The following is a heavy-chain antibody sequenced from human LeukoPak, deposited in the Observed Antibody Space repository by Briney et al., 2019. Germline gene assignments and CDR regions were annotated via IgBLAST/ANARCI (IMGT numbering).Heavy chain of an antibody. J-gene: IGHJ4*02. D-gene: IGHD6-13*01. CDR1: GGSFSGYY. V-gene: IGHV4-34*01. CDR2: INHSGST. CDR3: ARGGRGRGIAAAGRGTLDY. Sequence: SETLSLTCAVYGGSFSGYYWSRIRQPPGKGLEWIGEINHSGSTNYNPSLKSRVTISVDTSKNQFSLKLSSVTAADTAVYYCARGGRGRGIAAAGRGTLDYWGQGTLVTVSS.